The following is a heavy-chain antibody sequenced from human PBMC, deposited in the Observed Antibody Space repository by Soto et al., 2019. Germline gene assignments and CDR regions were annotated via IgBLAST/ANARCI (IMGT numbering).Heavy chain of an antibody. CDR1: GYTFTSYG. CDR3: ERCVYSGSYYRWFDP. D-gene: IGHD1-26*01. J-gene: IGHJ5*02. CDR2: ISAYNGNT. V-gene: IGHV1-18*01. Sequence: ASVKVSCKASGYTFTSYGISWVRQAPGQGLEWMGWISAYNGNTNYAQKLQGRVTMTTDTSTSTAYMELRSLRPDDTAVYYCERCVYSGSYYRWFDPWGQGTLVTVSS.